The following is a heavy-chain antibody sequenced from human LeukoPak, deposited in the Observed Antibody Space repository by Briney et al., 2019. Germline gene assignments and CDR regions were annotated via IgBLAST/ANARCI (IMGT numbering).Heavy chain of an antibody. D-gene: IGHD6-19*01. V-gene: IGHV4-59*01. J-gene: IGHJ6*02. Sequence: SETLSLTCTVSGGSISSYYWSWIRQPPGKGLEWIGCIYYSGSTNYNPSLKSRVTISVDTSKNQFSLKLSSVTAADTAVYYCAREAGVHYYYGMDVWGQGTTVTVSS. CDR1: GGSISSYY. CDR2: IYYSGST. CDR3: AREAGVHYYYGMDV.